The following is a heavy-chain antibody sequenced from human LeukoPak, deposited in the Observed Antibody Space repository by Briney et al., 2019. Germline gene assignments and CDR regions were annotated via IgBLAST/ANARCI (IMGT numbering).Heavy chain of an antibody. CDR3: AKDGVSCSSTSCDYYYYMDV. J-gene: IGHJ6*03. Sequence: GGSLRLSCAAAGFTFSSYGMRWVRQAPGKGLEWVAFIREDGRNKYYADSVKGRFTISRDNSKNTLYLQMNSLRPEDTAVYFCAKDGVSCSSTSCDYYYYMDVWGKGTTVTVSS. CDR1: GFTFSSYG. V-gene: IGHV3-30*02. CDR2: IREDGRNK. D-gene: IGHD2-2*01.